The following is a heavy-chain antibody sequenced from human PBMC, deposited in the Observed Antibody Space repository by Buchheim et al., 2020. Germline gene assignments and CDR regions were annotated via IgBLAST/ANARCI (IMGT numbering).Heavy chain of an antibody. CDR2: IWYDGSNK. CDR3: ARNQGHTTVTALIDC. CDR1: GFTFSSHG. Sequence: QVQLMESGGGVVQPGRSLRLSCAASGFTFSSHGMHWVRQAPGKGLEWVAVIWYDGSNKYYGESVKGRFTISRDNSKNKLYLQMNSLTADDTAVYYCARNQGHTTVTALIDCWGQRTL. D-gene: IGHD4-17*01. J-gene: IGHJ4*02. V-gene: IGHV3-33*01.